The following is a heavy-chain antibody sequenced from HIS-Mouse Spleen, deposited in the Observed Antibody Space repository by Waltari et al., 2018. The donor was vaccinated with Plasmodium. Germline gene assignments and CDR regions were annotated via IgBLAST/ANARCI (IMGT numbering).Heavy chain of an antibody. CDR2: INHSGSP. D-gene: IGHD4-4*01. CDR1: GGSFSGYY. Sequence: QVQLQQWGAGLLKPSETLSLTCAVYGGSFSGYYWSWIRHPPGKGLELIVEINHSGSPNYNPSLKSRVTISVDTSKNQFALKLSSVTAADTAVYYCARATTVTDHFDYWGQGTLVTVSS. CDR3: ARATTVTDHFDY. V-gene: IGHV4-34*01. J-gene: IGHJ4*02.